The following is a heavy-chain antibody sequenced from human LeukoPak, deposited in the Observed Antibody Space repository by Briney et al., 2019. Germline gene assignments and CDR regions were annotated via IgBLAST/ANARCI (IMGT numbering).Heavy chain of an antibody. CDR3: ARDYQQLVPVDAFDI. Sequence: PSETLSLTCTVSGDSINNSYWTWIRQPPGKRLEWIGYFLYGYTTDYNPSLKGRVTISLDTSKNQFSLNLSAVTAADTAVYYCARDYQQLVPVDAFDIWGQGTMVIVSS. CDR2: FLYGYTT. J-gene: IGHJ3*02. CDR1: GDSINNSY. V-gene: IGHV4-59*01. D-gene: IGHD6-13*01.